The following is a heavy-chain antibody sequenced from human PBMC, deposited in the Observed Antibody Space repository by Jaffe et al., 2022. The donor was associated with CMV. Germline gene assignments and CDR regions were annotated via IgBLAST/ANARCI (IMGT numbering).Heavy chain of an antibody. CDR1: GGSINNHY. D-gene: IGHD4-17*01. V-gene: IGHV4-59*08. J-gene: IGHJ6*03. CDR2: VYSSGST. Sequence: QVQLQESGPGLVKPSDTLSLTCTVSGGSINNHYWSWIRQPPGKGLEFIGYVYSSGSTNSNPSLRSRVTISVDTSKNQFSLRLRSVTAADTAVYYCTRQQGDYARGYYYHYMDVWGKGTTVTVSS. CDR3: TRQQGDYARGYYYHYMDV.